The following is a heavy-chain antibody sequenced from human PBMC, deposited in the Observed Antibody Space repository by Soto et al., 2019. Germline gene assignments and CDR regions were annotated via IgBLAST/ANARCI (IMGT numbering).Heavy chain of an antibody. CDR2: ISAYNGNT. CDR3: ARDRQCAL. Sequence: ASVKVSCKASGYTFSIYVISWVRQAPGQGLEWMGWISAYNGNTNYAQNLQGRVTMTTDTSTSTAYMELMRLRSDDTAVYYCARDRQCALWGQGTLVTVSS. J-gene: IGHJ4*02. CDR1: GYTFSIYV. V-gene: IGHV1-18*01.